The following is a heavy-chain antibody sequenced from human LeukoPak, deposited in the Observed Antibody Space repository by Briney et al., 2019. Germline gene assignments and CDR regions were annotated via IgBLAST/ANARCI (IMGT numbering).Heavy chain of an antibody. D-gene: IGHD3-16*01. Sequence: SVKVSCKASGGTFSSYAISWVRQAPGQGLEWMGGIIPIFGTANYAQKFQGRITITADESTSTAYMELSSLRSEDTAVYYCAGPSRGGINWYFDLWGRGTLVTVSS. CDR1: GGTFSSYA. CDR2: IIPIFGTA. J-gene: IGHJ2*01. CDR3: AGPSRGGINWYFDL. V-gene: IGHV1-69*13.